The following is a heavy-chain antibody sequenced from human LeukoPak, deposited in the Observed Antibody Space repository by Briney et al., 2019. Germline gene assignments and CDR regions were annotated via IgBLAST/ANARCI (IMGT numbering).Heavy chain of an antibody. Sequence: PSETLSLTCGVSGGSFTSFSYYWGWIRQSPGKGLEWIGSMFHSGNTYLNPSLRSRVTISIDTSTDLFSLQLRFVTAAVTAVYYCARQPITIFGVVDQGYYFDYRGQGALVTVSS. CDR3: ARQPITIFGVVDQGYYFDY. D-gene: IGHD3-3*01. CDR2: MFHSGNT. CDR1: GGSFTSFSYY. J-gene: IGHJ4*02. V-gene: IGHV4-39*01.